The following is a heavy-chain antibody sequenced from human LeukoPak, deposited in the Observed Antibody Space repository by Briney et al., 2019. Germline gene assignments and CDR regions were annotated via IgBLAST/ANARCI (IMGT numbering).Heavy chain of an antibody. CDR1: GGSISSYY. V-gene: IGHV4-59*01. CDR2: IYYSGST. D-gene: IGHD6-6*01. J-gene: IGHJ4*02. CDR3: ARLYSSSSGLTFDY. Sequence: SETLSLTCTVSGGSISSYYWSWIRQPPGKRLEWIGYIYYSGSTNYNPSLKSRVTISVDASKSQFSLKLSSVTAADTAVYYCARLYSSSSGLTFDYWGQGTLVTVSS.